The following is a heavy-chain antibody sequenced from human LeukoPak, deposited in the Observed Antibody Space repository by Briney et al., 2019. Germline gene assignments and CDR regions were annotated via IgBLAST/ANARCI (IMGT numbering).Heavy chain of an antibody. CDR3: ARRVSNWGPYYYYYMDV. Sequence: SETLSLTCAVSGGSISSSNWWSWVRQPPGKGLEWIGEIYHSGGTNYNPSLKSRVTISVDKSKNQFSLKLSSVTAADTAVYYCARRVSNWGPYYYYYMDVWGKGTTVTVSS. J-gene: IGHJ6*03. CDR1: GGSISSSNW. CDR2: IYHSGGT. V-gene: IGHV4-4*02. D-gene: IGHD7-27*01.